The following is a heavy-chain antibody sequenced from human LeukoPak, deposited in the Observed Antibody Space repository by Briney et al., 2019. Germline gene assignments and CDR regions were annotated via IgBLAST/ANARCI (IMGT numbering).Heavy chain of an antibody. D-gene: IGHD1-7*01. CDR1: GFTVSSNY. CDR2: ISGDSAYI. Sequence: PGGSLRLSCAASGFTVSSNYMSWVRQAPGKGLEWVSSISGDSAYIYFADSVKGRFTISRDNAKNSLYLQMNSLRVEDTAVYYCARALLQPTAVDYRNYFDPWGQGTLVTVSS. CDR3: ARALLQPTAVDYRNYFDP. V-gene: IGHV3-21*01. J-gene: IGHJ5*02.